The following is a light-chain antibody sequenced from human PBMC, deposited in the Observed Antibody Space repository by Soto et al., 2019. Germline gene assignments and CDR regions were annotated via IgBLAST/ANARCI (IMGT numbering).Light chain of an antibody. CDR1: SGHANYA. V-gene: IGLV4-69*02. CDR2: LNNDGSH. Sequence: QSVLTQSLSASASLGASVNLTCTLSSGHANYAIAWHQQQPEKGPRYLMKLNNDGSHSKGDGIPDRFSGSSSGAERYLTISSLQSEDEADYYCQTWGTDIQVVFGGGTKVTVL. CDR3: QTWGTDIQVV. J-gene: IGLJ2*01.